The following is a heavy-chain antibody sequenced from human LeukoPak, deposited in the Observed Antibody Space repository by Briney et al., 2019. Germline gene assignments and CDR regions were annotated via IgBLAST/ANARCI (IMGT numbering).Heavy chain of an antibody. Sequence: PGGSLRLSCAASGFRFTDYSMSWVRQAPGKGLEWVSAISGSGGSTYYADSVKGRFTISRDNSKNTLYLQMNSLRAEDTAVYYCAKLRGARLYNWFDPWGQGTLVTVSS. J-gene: IGHJ5*02. CDR2: ISGSGGST. D-gene: IGHD1-26*01. CDR1: GFRFTDYS. CDR3: AKLRGARLYNWFDP. V-gene: IGHV3-23*01.